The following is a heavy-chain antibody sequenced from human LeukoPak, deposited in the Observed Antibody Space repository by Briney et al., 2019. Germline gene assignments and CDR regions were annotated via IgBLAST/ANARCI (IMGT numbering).Heavy chain of an antibody. D-gene: IGHD2-15*01. J-gene: IGHJ6*02. CDR2: ISSSSSTI. CDR1: GFPFSSYS. CDR3: AREGPATMTNYYYYGMDV. Sequence: GRSLRLSCAASGFPFSSYSMNWVRQAPGKGLEWVSYISSSSSTIYYADSVKGRFTISRDNAKNSLYLQMNSLRDEDTAVYYCAREGPATMTNYYYYGMDVWGQGTTVTVSS. V-gene: IGHV3-48*02.